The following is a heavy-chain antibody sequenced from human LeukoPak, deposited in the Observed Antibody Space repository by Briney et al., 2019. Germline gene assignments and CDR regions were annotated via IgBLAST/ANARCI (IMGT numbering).Heavy chain of an antibody. CDR3: AKGSSGYFVDL. CDR1: GFIFNNFG. J-gene: IGHJ5*02. D-gene: IGHD3-22*01. CDR2: ISNDGGGT. V-gene: IGHV3-23*01. Sequence: GGSLRLSCAASGFIFNNFGLIWVRQAPRKGLEWVSAISNDGGGTNYADFVKGRFTISRDNSKNTLFLQMNSLRAEDTALYYCAKGSSGYFVDLWGQGTLVTVSS.